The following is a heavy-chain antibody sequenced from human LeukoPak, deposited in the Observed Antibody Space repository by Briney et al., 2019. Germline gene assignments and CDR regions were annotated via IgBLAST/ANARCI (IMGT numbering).Heavy chain of an antibody. Sequence: GASVKVSCKASGYTFTSYGISWVRQAPGQGLEWMGWISAYNGNTNYAQKLQGRVTMTTDTSTSTAYMELRSLRSDDTAVYYCARDLAWVDTAMADAFDIWGQGTMVTVSS. D-gene: IGHD5-18*01. CDR3: ARDLAWVDTAMADAFDI. J-gene: IGHJ3*02. V-gene: IGHV1-18*01. CDR1: GYTFTSYG. CDR2: ISAYNGNT.